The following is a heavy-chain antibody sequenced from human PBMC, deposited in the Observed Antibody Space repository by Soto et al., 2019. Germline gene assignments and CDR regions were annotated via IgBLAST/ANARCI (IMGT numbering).Heavy chain of an antibody. CDR1: GYTFTGYY. J-gene: IGHJ5*02. V-gene: IGHV1-2*04. CDR3: ARDQEVIRGSSLYYQDNNWFDP. Sequence: ASVKVSCKASGYTFTGYYMHWVRQAPGQGLEWMGWINPNSGGTNYAQKFQGWVTMTRDTSISTAYMELSRLRSDDTAVYYCARDQEVIRGSSLYYQDNNWFDPWGQGTLVTVSS. CDR2: INPNSGGT. D-gene: IGHD6-6*01.